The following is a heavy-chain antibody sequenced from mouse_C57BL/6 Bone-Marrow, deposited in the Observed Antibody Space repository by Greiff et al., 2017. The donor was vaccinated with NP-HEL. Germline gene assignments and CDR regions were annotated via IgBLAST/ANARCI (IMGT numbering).Heavy chain of an antibody. CDR2: INPNNGGT. D-gene: IGHD3-2*02. V-gene: IGHV1-53*01. J-gene: IGHJ2*01. CDR1: GYTFTSYW. Sequence: QVQLQQPGTELVKPGASVKLSCKASGYTFTSYWMHWLKQRPGQGLEWIGNINPNNGGTNDNEKFKTKATLTVAKSSSTAYMQLSSLTTEDSAVYYCARDSGYAFDYWGQGTTLTVSS. CDR3: ARDSGYAFDY.